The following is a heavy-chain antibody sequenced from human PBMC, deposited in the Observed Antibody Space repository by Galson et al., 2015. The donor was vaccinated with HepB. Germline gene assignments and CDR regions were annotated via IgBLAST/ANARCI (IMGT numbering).Heavy chain of an antibody. CDR1: GFTFSSYA. Sequence: SLRLSCAASGFTFSSYAMHWVRQAPGKGLEWVAVISYDGSNKYYADSVKGRFTISRDNSKNTLYLQMNSLRAEDTAVYYCARGPDWGQGTLVTGSS. J-gene: IGHJ4*02. CDR2: ISYDGSNK. D-gene: IGHD2-2*01. CDR3: ARGPD. V-gene: IGHV3-30*04.